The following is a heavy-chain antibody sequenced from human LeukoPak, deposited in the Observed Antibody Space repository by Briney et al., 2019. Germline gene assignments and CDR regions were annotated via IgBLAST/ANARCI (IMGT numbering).Heavy chain of an antibody. V-gene: IGHV3-64*01. J-gene: IGHJ6*02. CDR2: ISSNGGST. D-gene: IGHD3-10*01. CDR1: GFTFSSYA. CDR3: AKDFVRGVIPCYYYGMDV. Sequence: GGSLRLSCAASGFTFSSYAMHWVRQAPGKGLEYVSAISSNGGSTYYANSVKGRFTISRDNSKNTLYLQMNSLRAEDTAVYYCAKDFVRGVIPCYYYGMDVWGQGTTVTVSS.